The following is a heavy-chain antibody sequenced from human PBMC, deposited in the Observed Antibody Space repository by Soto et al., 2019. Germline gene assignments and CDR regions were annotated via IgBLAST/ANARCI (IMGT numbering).Heavy chain of an antibody. CDR2: IIPIIGII. Sequence: QVQLVQSGAEVKKPGSSVKVSCKASGGTFSTYTITWVRQAPGQGLEWMGRIIPIIGIINDAQKFQGRVTITADKFTGTAYMELTRLRSDDTAVYYCAGDPECHYNDSHASSYPWGQGTLVTVSS. D-gene: IGHD3-22*01. J-gene: IGHJ5*02. V-gene: IGHV1-69*08. CDR1: GGTFSTYT. CDR3: AGDPECHYNDSHASSYP.